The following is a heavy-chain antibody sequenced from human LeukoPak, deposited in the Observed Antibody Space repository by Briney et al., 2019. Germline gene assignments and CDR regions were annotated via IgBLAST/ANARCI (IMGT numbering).Heavy chain of an antibody. V-gene: IGHV3-74*01. D-gene: IGHD1-14*01. Sequence: GGSLRLSCAASGFTFSSCWMHWVRQAPGKGLVWVSRINSDGSSTSYADSVKSRFTISRDNAKNTLYLQMNSLRAEDTAVHYCARGRKDWYVDLWGRGTLVTVSS. J-gene: IGHJ2*01. CDR3: ARGRKDWYVDL. CDR2: INSDGSST. CDR1: GFTFSSCW.